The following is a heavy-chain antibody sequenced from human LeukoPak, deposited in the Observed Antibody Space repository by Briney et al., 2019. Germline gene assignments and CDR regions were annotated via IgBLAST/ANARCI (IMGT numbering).Heavy chain of an antibody. J-gene: IGHJ4*02. CDR1: GGSISSYY. V-gene: IGHV4-59*12. Sequence: PSETLSLTCTVSGGSISSYYWSWIRQPPGKGLEWIGYIYYSGSTNYNPSLKSRVTISVDTSKNQFSLKLSSVTAADTAVYYCARMYSGYSSSWPYYFDYWGQGTLVTVSS. D-gene: IGHD6-13*01. CDR3: ARMYSGYSSSWPYYFDY. CDR2: IYYSGST.